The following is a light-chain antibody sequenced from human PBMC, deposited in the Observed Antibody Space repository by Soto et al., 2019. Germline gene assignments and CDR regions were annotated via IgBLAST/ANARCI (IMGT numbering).Light chain of an antibody. CDR1: QSVSSS. CDR2: GAS. J-gene: IGKJ4*01. CDR3: QQYNNWPLT. Sequence: EIVLTQSPGTLSLSPGERATLSCRASQSVSSSSLTWYQQKPGQAPRLLIYGASTRATGIPDRFSGSGSGTEFTLTISSLQSEDFAVYYCQQYNNWPLTFGGGTKVDI. V-gene: IGKV3D-15*01.